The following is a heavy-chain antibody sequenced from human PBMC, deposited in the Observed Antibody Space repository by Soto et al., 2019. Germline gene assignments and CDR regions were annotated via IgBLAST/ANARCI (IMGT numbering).Heavy chain of an antibody. Sequence: QVQLVQSGAEVKNPGASVKLSCKASGYGFTSYYIHWVRQAPGQGLEWIGLINPTGGRTSYAQRFQGRVITTRDTATSTVYLQLGSLRSDDTALYYCARGGSVTKSFYYYFGMDVWGQGSTVTVSS. D-gene: IGHD3-16*01. CDR3: ARGGSVTKSFYYYFGMDV. V-gene: IGHV1-46*01. CDR2: INPTGGRT. CDR1: GYGFTSYY. J-gene: IGHJ6*02.